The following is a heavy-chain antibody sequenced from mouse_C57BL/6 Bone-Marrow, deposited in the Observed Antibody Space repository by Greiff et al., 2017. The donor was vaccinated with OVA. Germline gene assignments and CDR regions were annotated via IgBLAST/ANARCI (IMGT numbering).Heavy chain of an antibody. CDR1: GFSLTSYG. CDR2: IWSGGST. V-gene: IGHV2-2*01. J-gene: IGHJ4*01. CDR3: SRADYGSSYPHAMDY. D-gene: IGHD1-1*01. Sequence: QVQLQQSGPGLVQPSQSLSITCTVSGFSLTSYGVHWVRQSPGKGLEWLGVIWSGGSTDYNAAFISRLSIRKDNSKSPVYFKMNRLQADDTAIYYWSRADYGSSYPHAMDYWGQGTSVTVSS.